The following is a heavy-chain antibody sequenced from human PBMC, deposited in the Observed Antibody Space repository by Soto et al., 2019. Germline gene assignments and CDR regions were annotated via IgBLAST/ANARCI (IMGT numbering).Heavy chain of an antibody. J-gene: IGHJ4*02. Sequence: SETLSLTCAVSGYSISSGYYWVWIRQPPGKGLEWIGSIYHSGSTYYNPSLKSRVTISVDTSKNQFSLKLSSVTAADTAVYYCATVGATTFDEFEYWGEGTLVTVSS. V-gene: IGHV4-38-2*01. D-gene: IGHD1-26*01. CDR1: GYSISSGYY. CDR2: IYHSGST. CDR3: ATVGATTFDEFEY.